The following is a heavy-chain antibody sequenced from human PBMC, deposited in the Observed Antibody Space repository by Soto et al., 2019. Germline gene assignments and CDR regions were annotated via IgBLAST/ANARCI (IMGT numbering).Heavy chain of an antibody. CDR1: GGSFSGFY. V-gene: IGHV4-34*01. CDR3: ARKLGGTAQFDP. D-gene: IGHD3-16*01. Sequence: QVRLQQWGAGLLKPSETLSITCAVYGGSFSGFYWNWIRQTPGKGLEWIGEINDSGSTNYNPSLKSRVTISLDTSKNLFSLRLSSVTAADTAVYYCARKLGGTAQFDPWGQGTLVTVSS. J-gene: IGHJ5*02. CDR2: INDSGST.